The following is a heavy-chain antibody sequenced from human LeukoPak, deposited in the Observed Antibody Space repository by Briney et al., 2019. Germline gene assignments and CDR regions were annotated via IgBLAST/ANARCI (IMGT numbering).Heavy chain of an antibody. D-gene: IGHD3-10*01. J-gene: IGHJ4*02. CDR1: GFTFSTYA. V-gene: IGHV3-23*01. CDR3: AKDVNYYGSGIYFDY. Sequence: GGSLRLSCAASGFTFSTYAMSWVRQAPGKGLEWVSTISGSGTSTYYADSVKGRFPISRDNSKNTLYLQMNSLRAEDTALYYCAKDVNYYGSGIYFDYWGQGTQVTVSS. CDR2: ISGSGTST.